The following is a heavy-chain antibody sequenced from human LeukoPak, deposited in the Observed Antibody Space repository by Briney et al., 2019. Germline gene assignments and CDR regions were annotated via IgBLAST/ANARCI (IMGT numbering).Heavy chain of an antibody. CDR2: INPNSGGT. V-gene: IGHV1-2*02. D-gene: IGHD2-2*01. CDR1: GYTFTGYY. CDR3: ARDPGTWWVVVVPASTAFDI. J-gene: IGHJ3*02. Sequence: GASVKVSCKASGYTFTGYYMHWVRQSPGQGLEWMGWINPNSGGTNYAQKLQGRVTMTTDTSTSTAYMELRSLRSDDTAVYYCARDPGTWWVVVVPASTAFDIWGQGTMVTVSS.